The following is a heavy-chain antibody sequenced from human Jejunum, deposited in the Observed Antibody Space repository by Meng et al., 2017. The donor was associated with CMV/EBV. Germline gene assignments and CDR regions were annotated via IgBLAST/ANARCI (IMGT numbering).Heavy chain of an antibody. V-gene: IGHV4-59*01. CDR1: GGSISSYY. CDR2: IYYTGGT. J-gene: IGHJ5*02. D-gene: IGHD2-15*01. CDR3: ARVRGGFDP. Sequence: SLPCTVSGGSISSYYWSWIRQPPGKGLEWIGYIYYTGGTNYNPSLESRATISLDRTKSQFSLKLTSVTPADTAVYYCARVRGGFDPWGQGILVTVSS.